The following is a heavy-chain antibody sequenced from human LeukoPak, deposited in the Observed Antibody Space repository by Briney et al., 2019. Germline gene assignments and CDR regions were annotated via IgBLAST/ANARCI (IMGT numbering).Heavy chain of an antibody. CDR1: GGSISSYY. Sequence: SETLSLTCTVSGGSISSYYWSWIRQPAGKGLEWIGRIYTSGSTNYNPSLKSRVTMSVDTSKNQFSLKLSSVTAADTAVYSCAREIPPSIVGARGAFDIWGQGTMVTVSS. V-gene: IGHV4-4*07. D-gene: IGHD1-26*01. CDR3: AREIPPSIVGARGAFDI. CDR2: IYTSGST. J-gene: IGHJ3*02.